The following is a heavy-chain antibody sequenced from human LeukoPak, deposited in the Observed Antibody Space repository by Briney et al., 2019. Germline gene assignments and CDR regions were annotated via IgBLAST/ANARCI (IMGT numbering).Heavy chain of an antibody. CDR3: ARVYSEQLLRDAFDI. Sequence: ASVKVSCKASGGTFSSYAISWVRQAPGQGLEWMGGIIPIFGTANYAQKFQGRVTITTDESTSTAYMELSSLRSEDTAVYYCARVYSEQLLRDAFDIWGQGTMVTVSS. CDR1: GGTFSSYA. J-gene: IGHJ3*02. CDR2: IIPIFGTA. D-gene: IGHD2-2*01. V-gene: IGHV1-69*05.